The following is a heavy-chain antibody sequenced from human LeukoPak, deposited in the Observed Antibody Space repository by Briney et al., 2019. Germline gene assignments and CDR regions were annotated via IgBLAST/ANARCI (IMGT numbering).Heavy chain of an antibody. D-gene: IGHD6-19*01. CDR1: GGSFSGYY. J-gene: IGHJ4*02. V-gene: IGHV4-34*01. CDR2: INHSGST. CDR3: ARHMILVAGTGSFDY. Sequence: SETLSLTCAVYGGSFSGYYWSWIRQPPGKGLEWIGEINHSGSTNYNPSLMSRVTISVDTSKNQFSLKLSSVTAADTAVYYCARHMILVAGTGSFDYWGRGSLVTVSS.